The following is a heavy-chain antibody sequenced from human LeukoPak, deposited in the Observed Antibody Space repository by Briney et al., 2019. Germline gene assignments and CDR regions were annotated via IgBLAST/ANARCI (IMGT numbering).Heavy chain of an antibody. D-gene: IGHD2-15*01. J-gene: IGHJ6*02. CDR3: ARDGHCSGGSCYSEPLYYYYGLDV. V-gene: IGHV1-18*01. Sequence: ASVKVSCKASGYTFTSYGISWVRQAPGQGLEWMGWISAYNGNTNYAQELQGRVTMTTDTSTSTAYMELRSLRSDDTSVYYCARDGHCSGGSCYSEPLYYYYGLDVWGQGTTVTVSS. CDR1: GYTFTSYG. CDR2: ISAYNGNT.